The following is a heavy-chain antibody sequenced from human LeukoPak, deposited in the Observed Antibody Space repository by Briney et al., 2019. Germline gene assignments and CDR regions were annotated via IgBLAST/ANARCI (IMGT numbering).Heavy chain of an antibody. Sequence: SETLSLTCTVSGGSISSGGYYWSWIRQPPGKGLEWIGYIYHSGSTYYNPSLKSRVTISVDRSKNQFSLKLSSVTAADTAVYYCARVRPDMGAFDIWGQGTMVTVSS. V-gene: IGHV4-30-2*01. J-gene: IGHJ3*02. CDR3: ARVRPDMGAFDI. CDR1: GGSISSGGYY. CDR2: IYHSGST. D-gene: IGHD3-9*01.